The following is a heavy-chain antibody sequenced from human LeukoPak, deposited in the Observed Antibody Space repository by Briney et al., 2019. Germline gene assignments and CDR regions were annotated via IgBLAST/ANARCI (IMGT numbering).Heavy chain of an antibody. J-gene: IGHJ6*02. CDR2: IKQDGSEK. V-gene: IGHV3-7*01. CDR3: ARDGIQLGSQVSDV. Sequence: PGGSLRLSCAASGFTFSSYWMSWVRQAPGKGLEWVANIKQDGSEKYYVDSVKGRFTISRDNAKNSLYLQMNSLRAEDTAVYYCARDGIQLGSQVSDVWGQGTTVTVSS. D-gene: IGHD5-18*01. CDR1: GFTFSSYW.